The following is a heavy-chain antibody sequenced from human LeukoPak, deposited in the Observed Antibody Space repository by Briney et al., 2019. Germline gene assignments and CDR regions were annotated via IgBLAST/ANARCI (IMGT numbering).Heavy chain of an antibody. J-gene: IGHJ4*02. CDR2: IYSGGKT. CDR3: ARATHDFGDYNDY. Sequence: PGGTLRLSCAASGFTISSNYMSWVRQAQGKGLEWVSIIYSGGKTFYADSVKGRFTISRDNSKNTLYLQMNSLRAEDTAVYYCARATHDFGDYNDYWGQGTLVTVSS. V-gene: IGHV3-53*01. D-gene: IGHD4-17*01. CDR1: GFTISSNY.